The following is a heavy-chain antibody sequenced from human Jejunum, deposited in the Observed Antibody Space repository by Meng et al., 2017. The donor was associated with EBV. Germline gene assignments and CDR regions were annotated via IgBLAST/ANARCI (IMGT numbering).Heavy chain of an antibody. J-gene: IGHJ4*02. CDR3: ARDAKTVTQYYFDY. D-gene: IGHD4-17*01. V-gene: IGHV3-21*01. Sequence: EVQLVESGGXLVKAGGSVRLSFAASGFTFSSYSMNWVRQAPGKGLEWVSSTSSSSNYIYYPDSVKGRFTISRDNGKNSLYLQMNSPRAEDTAVYYCARDAKTVTQYYFDYWGQGTLVTVSS. CDR1: GFTFSSYS. CDR2: TSSSSNYI.